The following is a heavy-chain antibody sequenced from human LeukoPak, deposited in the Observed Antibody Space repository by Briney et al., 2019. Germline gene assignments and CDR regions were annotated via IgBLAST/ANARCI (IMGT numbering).Heavy chain of an antibody. CDR3: VRVRQWLANWFDP. CDR2: INPNSGGT. Sequence: ASVKVSCKPSGYTFTAYYIHWVRQAPRQGLEWVGWINPNSGGTNYAQKLHDTDTATSDTTISTVYIEISRMRCDDTAVYYCVRVRQWLANWFDPWGHGTLVTVSS. D-gene: IGHD6-19*01. J-gene: IGHJ5*02. CDR1: GYTFTAYY. V-gene: IGHV1-2*02.